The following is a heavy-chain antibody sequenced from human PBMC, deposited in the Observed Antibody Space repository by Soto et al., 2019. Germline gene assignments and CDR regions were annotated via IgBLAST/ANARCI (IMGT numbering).Heavy chain of an antibody. CDR1: GGSVSSGSYY. J-gene: IGHJ4*02. CDR3: ARTTAVPNTLRSRYFFDY. D-gene: IGHD4-17*01. Sequence: KASETLSLTCTVSGGSVSSGSYYWSWIRQPPGKRLEWIGYVYYSGTTNYNPSLKSRVTISVDLSKNRFSLRLSSVTTADTALYYCARTTAVPNTLRSRYFFDYWGQGTLVTVSS. V-gene: IGHV4-61*01. CDR2: VYYSGTT.